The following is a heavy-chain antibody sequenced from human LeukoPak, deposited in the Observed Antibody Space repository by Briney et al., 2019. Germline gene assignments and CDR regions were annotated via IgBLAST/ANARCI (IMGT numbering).Heavy chain of an antibody. D-gene: IGHD5-24*01. V-gene: IGHV1-69*05. CDR1: GCTFSSYA. CDR3: ARVCRDGYLMDY. CDR2: IIPIFGTS. J-gene: IGHJ4*02. Sequence: ASVKVSCKASGCTFSSYAISWVRQAPGQGLEWMGGIIPIFGTSNYAQKFQGRVKITTDESTSTAYMELSSLRSEDTAVYYCARVCRDGYLMDYWGQGTLVTVSS.